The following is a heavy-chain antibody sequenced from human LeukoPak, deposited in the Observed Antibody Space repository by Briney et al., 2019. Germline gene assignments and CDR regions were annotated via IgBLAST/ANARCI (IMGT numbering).Heavy chain of an antibody. J-gene: IGHJ4*02. CDR1: GGYISGSTYY. V-gene: IGHV4-39*01. CDR2: IYYSGST. D-gene: IGHD3-9*01. Sequence: PSETLSLTCTVSGGYISGSTYYWGWIRQPPGKGLEWIGSIYYSGSTYYNPSLKSRVTISVDTSKNQFSLKLSSVTAADTAVYYCARQFYDILTGYYLDYWGQGTLVTVSS. CDR3: ARQFYDILTGYYLDY.